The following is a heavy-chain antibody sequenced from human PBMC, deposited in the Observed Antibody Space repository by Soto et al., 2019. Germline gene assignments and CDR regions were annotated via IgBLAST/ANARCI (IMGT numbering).Heavy chain of an antibody. CDR2: SXTNGEXT. Sequence: PXXSLRLSCAASRFTFISYTMNWVRQAPGKGLEYVSFSXTNGEXTYNKDYVKGXXTLPRDNXXNTLYLQMSSLSTEDTAVYYCVSPGGVRRYFAAWGQGILVTVSS. CDR3: VSPGGVRRYFAA. J-gene: IGHJ4*02. CDR1: RFTFISYT. V-gene: IGHV3-64D*06. D-gene: IGHD1-26*01.